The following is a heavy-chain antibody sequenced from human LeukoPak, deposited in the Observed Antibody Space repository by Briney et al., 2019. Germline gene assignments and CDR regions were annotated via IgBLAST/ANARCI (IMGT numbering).Heavy chain of an antibody. V-gene: IGHV3-30-3*01. CDR3: AGDLVWNYGSGSSYYFDY. CDR1: GFTFSSYA. D-gene: IGHD3-10*01. CDR2: ISYDGSNK. J-gene: IGHJ4*02. Sequence: GRSLRLSCAASGFTFSSYAMHWVRQAPGKGLEWVAVISYDGSNKYYADSVKGRFTISRDNSKNTLYLQMNSLRAEDTAVYYCAGDLVWNYGSGSSYYFDYWGQGTLVTVSS.